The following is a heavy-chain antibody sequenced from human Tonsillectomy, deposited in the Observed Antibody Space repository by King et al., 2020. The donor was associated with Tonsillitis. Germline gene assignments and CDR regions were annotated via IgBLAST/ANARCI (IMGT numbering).Heavy chain of an antibody. CDR2: IYYSGST. J-gene: IGHJ4*02. D-gene: IGHD5-18*01. CDR3: ARGGYSYGYDTYYFDY. CDR1: GGSISSYY. V-gene: IGHV4-59*08. Sequence: QLQESGPGLVKPSETLSLTCTVSGGSISSYYWSWLRQPPGKGLEWIGYIYYSGSTNYNPSLKSRVTISVDTSKNQFSLKLSSVTAADTAVYYCARGGYSYGYDTYYFDYWGQGTLVTVSS.